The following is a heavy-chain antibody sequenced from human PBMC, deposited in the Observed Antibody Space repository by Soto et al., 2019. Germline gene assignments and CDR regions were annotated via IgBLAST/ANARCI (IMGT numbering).Heavy chain of an antibody. CDR1: GGSINYYY. Sequence: PSETLSLTCTVSGGSINYYYWTWIRQPPGKGLEWIGYIYYSGKTNYNPSLKSRDSTSVDTSKNQFPLKLSSVTAADTAVYYFARGPHRGYSYGYRYYYGMDVWGQGTTVTVSS. V-gene: IGHV4-59*12. J-gene: IGHJ6*02. CDR2: IYYSGKT. D-gene: IGHD5-18*01. CDR3: ARGPHRGYSYGYRYYYGMDV.